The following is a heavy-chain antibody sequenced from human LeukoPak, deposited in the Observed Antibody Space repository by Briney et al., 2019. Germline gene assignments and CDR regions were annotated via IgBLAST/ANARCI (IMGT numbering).Heavy chain of an antibody. CDR2: IYYSGST. Sequence: LSLTCTVSGGSISSGDYYWSWIRQPPGKGLEWIGYIYYSGSTYYNPSLKSRVTISVDTSKNQFSLKLSSVTAADTAVYYCAREPGSFGVVTYFDYWGQGTLVTVSS. V-gene: IGHV4-30-4*08. J-gene: IGHJ4*02. CDR1: GGSISSGDYY. D-gene: IGHD3-3*01. CDR3: AREPGSFGVVTYFDY.